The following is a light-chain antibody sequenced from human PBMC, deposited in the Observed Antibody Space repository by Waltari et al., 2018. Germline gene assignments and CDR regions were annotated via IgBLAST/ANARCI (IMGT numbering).Light chain of an antibody. Sequence: DIQMTQSPSSLSASVGNRVTITCRARQGISNSLAWYQQKPGKAPKLLVYAASRLESGVPSRFSGSGSGTDYTLTISSLQPEDFATYYCQQYYNTPRITFGQGTRLEIK. CDR2: AAS. J-gene: IGKJ5*01. CDR3: QQYYNTPRIT. V-gene: IGKV1-NL1*01. CDR1: QGISNS.